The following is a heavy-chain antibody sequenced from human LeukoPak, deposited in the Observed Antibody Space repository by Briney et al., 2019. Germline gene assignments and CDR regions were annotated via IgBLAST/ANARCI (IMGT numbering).Heavy chain of an antibody. J-gene: IGHJ4*02. V-gene: IGHV4-31*03. CDR3: ARDSGSLGGVDY. CDR1: GGSISSGGYY. D-gene: IGHD1-26*01. Sequence: SQTLSLTCTVSGGSISSGGYYWSWIRQHPGKGLEWIGYIYYSGSTYYNPSLKSRVTISVDTSKNQFSLKLRSVTAADTAVYYCARDSGSLGGVDYWGQGTLVTVSS. CDR2: IYYSGST.